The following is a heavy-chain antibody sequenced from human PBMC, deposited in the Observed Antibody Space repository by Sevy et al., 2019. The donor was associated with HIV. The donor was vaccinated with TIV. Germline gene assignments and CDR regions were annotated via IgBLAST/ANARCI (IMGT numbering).Heavy chain of an antibody. CDR3: AIVGLGYYSGSSYYQGDWLDP. CDR1: GYSLSKLT. V-gene: IGHV1-24*01. D-gene: IGHD2-15*01. Sequence: ASVKVSCKVTGYSLSKLTIHWVRQAPGKGLELMGSSDPKHGEIIYAQTFQGRLTMTEDTSTDTAYMELSSLTSDDTAVYFCAIVGLGYYSGSSYYQGDWLDPWGQRTLVTVSS. J-gene: IGHJ5*02. CDR2: SDPKHGEI.